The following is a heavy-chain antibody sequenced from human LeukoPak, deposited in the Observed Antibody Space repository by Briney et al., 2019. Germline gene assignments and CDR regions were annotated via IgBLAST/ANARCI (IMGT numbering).Heavy chain of an antibody. V-gene: IGHV4-38-2*02. CDR2: IYHSGST. CDR1: GYSISSGYY. D-gene: IGHD3-10*01. J-gene: IGHJ4*02. CDR3: ARRYGSGSSGTFDY. Sequence: ETLSLTCTVSGYSISSGYYWGWIRQPPGKGLEWIGSIYHSGSTYYNPSLKSRVTISVDTSKNQFSLKLSSVTAADTAVYYCARRYGSGSSGTFDYWGQGTLVTVSS.